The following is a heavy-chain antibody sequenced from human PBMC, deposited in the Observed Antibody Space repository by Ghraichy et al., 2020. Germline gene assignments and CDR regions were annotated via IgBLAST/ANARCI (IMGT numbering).Heavy chain of an antibody. CDR1: GFTFSGYN. CDR3: ARASTVVRFYYFDGMDV. CDR2: ITSSSRSI. D-gene: IGHD4-23*01. J-gene: IGHJ6*02. Sequence: GESLNISCVGSGFTFSGYNMNWVRQSPGKGLEWLSYITSSSRSIFYADSVKGRFTISRDNAHNSLYLQMNSLRDEDTAVYYCARASTVVRFYYFDGMDVWRQGTTVTVSS. V-gene: IGHV3-48*02.